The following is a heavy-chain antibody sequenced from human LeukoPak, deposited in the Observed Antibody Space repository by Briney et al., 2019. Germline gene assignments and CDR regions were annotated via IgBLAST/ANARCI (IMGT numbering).Heavy chain of an antibody. D-gene: IGHD4-17*01. V-gene: IGHV1-69*05. Sequence: SVKVSCKASGVTFSSYAISWVRQAPGQGLEWMGRIIPIFGTANYAQKFQGRVTITTDESTSTAYMELSSLRSEDTAVYYCARGSTVTSLYFGYWGQGTLVTVSS. CDR3: ARGSTVTSLYFGY. CDR2: IIPIFGTA. CDR1: GVTFSSYA. J-gene: IGHJ4*02.